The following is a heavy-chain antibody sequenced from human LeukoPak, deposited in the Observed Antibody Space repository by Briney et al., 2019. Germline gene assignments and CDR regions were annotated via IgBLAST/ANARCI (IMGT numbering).Heavy chain of an antibody. D-gene: IGHD2-15*01. CDR1: GGTFSSYA. CDR2: IIPILGTV. J-gene: IGHJ4*02. V-gene: IGHV1-69*01. Sequence: SVKVSCKASGGTFSSYAIGWVRQAPGRGLEWMGGIIPILGTVNYARKFQGRVTITAGESTSTAYMELSSLRPEDTAVYYCARDPYCSGSSCSIPYFDYWGQGTLVTVSS. CDR3: ARDPYCSGSSCSIPYFDY.